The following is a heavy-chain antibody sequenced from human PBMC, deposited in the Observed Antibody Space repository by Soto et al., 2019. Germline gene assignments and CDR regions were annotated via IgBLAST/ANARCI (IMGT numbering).Heavy chain of an antibody. CDR1: GFTFSSYA. CDR2: ISYDGSNK. D-gene: IGHD3-3*01. V-gene: IGHV3-30-3*01. Sequence: QVQLVESGGGVVQPGRSLRLSCAASGFTFSSYAMHWVRQAPGKGLEWVAVISYDGSNKYYADSVKGRFTISGDNSKNTRYLQMNSLRAEDTAVYYCAREYEEDWYFDLWGRGTLVTVSS. J-gene: IGHJ2*01. CDR3: AREYEEDWYFDL.